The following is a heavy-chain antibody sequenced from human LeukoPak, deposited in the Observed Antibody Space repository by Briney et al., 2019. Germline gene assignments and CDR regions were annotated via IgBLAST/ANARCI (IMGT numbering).Heavy chain of an antibody. CDR1: GFTFSSYG. CDR2: ISGSGGTT. J-gene: IGHJ4*02. D-gene: IGHD3/OR15-3a*01. Sequence: GGSLRLSCAASGFTFSSYGMHWVRQAPGKGLEWVSTISGSGGTTYCADSVKGRFTVSRDNSNNTLYLQMNSLRAEDTALYYCAKDSDGPRDWSRGTLLTVSS. V-gene: IGHV3-23*01. CDR3: AKDSDGPRD.